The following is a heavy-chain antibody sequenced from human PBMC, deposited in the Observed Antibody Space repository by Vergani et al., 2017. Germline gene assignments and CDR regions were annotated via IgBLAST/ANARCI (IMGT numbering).Heavy chain of an antibody. Sequence: QVQLQESGPGLVKPSQTLSLTCTVSGGSISSGGYYWSWIRQHPGKGLEWIGYIYYSGSTYYNPSLKSRVTIAVYTSKNQFSLKLSSVTAADTAVYYCAREMSNYCDGVGGGEFDYWGQGTLVTVSS. CDR3: AREMSNYCDGVGGGEFDY. CDR2: IYYSGST. D-gene: IGHD4-11*01. J-gene: IGHJ4*02. CDR1: GGSISSGGYY. V-gene: IGHV4-31*03.